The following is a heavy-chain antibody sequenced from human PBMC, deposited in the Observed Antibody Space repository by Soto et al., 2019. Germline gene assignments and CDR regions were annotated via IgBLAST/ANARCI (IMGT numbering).Heavy chain of an antibody. J-gene: IGHJ3*02. CDR2: INSDGSST. CDR1: GFTFSSYW. CDR3: ERDHDIPQLRDVFDI. D-gene: IGHD2-2*01. V-gene: IGHV3-74*01. Sequence: GGSLRLSCAASGFTFSSYWMHWVRQAPGKGLVWVSRINSDGSSTSYADTVKGRSTISRDNAKNTLYLQMNSLRAEDTDVYYCERDHDIPQLRDVFDIWGQGTMVTVSS.